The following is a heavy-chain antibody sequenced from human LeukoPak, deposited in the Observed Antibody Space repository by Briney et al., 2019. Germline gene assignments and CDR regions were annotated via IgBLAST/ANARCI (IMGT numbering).Heavy chain of an antibody. Sequence: GESLKISCKGSGYSFTSQWIGWVRQMPGKGLEWMGIIYPDDSETNYSPSFQGQVSMSVDKSITTAYLQWSSLKASDTAIYHCARQAYGSHFDAFDIWGQGTMVTVSS. D-gene: IGHD3-22*01. J-gene: IGHJ3*02. CDR3: ARQAYGSHFDAFDI. CDR1: GYSFTSQW. V-gene: IGHV5-51*01. CDR2: IYPDDSET.